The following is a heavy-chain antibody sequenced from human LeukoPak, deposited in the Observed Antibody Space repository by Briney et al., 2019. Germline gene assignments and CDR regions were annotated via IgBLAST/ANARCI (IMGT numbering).Heavy chain of an antibody. CDR1: GFTFDDYA. V-gene: IGHV3-43*02. D-gene: IGHD3-3*01. CDR2: ISGDGGST. CDR3: AVQYDFWSALYKYFFDY. J-gene: IGHJ4*02. Sequence: PGGSLRLSCAASGFTFDDYAMHWVRQAPGKGLEWVSLISGDGGSTYYADSVKGRFTISRDSSKNTLYLQMNSLRAEDTAVYCCAVQYDFWSALYKYFFDYWGQGTLVSVSS.